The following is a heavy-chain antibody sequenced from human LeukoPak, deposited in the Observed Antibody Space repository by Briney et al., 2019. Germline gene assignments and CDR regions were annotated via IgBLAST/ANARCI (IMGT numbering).Heavy chain of an antibody. D-gene: IGHD6-13*01. V-gene: IGHV3-21*01. CDR1: GFTFSTYN. CDR2: MSSSSRFI. CDR3: ARDSDSSSWYDGGFDY. J-gene: IGHJ4*02. Sequence: PGGSLRLSCAASGFTFSTYNMNWVRQAPGKGLEWVSSMSSSSRFIYYADSVKGRFTISRDNAKNSLYLQMNSLRAEDTAVYYCARDSDSSSWYDGGFDYWGQGTLVTVSS.